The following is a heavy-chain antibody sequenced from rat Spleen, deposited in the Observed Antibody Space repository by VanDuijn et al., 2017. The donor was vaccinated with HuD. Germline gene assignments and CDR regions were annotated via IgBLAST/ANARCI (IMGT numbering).Heavy chain of an antibody. J-gene: IGHJ3*01. CDR1: GFTFSNYY. Sequence: EVQLVESGGGLVQPGRSMKLSCAASGFTFSNYYMAWVRQAPTKGLEWVASISTGGGNTYYRDSVKGRFIIFRDNAKSTLYLQMDSLRSEDTATYYCASNYGGSNWFAYWGQGTLVTVSS. D-gene: IGHD1-11*01. CDR2: ISTGGGNT. CDR3: ASNYGGSNWFAY. V-gene: IGHV5-25*01.